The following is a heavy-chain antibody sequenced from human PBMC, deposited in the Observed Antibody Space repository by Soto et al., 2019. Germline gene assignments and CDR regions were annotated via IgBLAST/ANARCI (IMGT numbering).Heavy chain of an antibody. J-gene: IGHJ6*02. Sequence: ASVKVSCKASGYTFTSYAMHWVRQAPGQRLEWMGWINAGNGNTKYSQKFQGRVTITRDTSASTAYMELSSLRSEDTAAYYCARLSLYSSSWYAHYYYYGMDVWGQGTTVTVSS. CDR3: ARLSLYSSSWYAHYYYYGMDV. V-gene: IGHV1-3*01. D-gene: IGHD6-13*01. CDR2: INAGNGNT. CDR1: GYTFTSYA.